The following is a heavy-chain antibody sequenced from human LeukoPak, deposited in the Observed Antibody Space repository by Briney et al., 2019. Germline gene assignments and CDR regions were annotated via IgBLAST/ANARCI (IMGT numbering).Heavy chain of an antibody. CDR1: GYTFTGYY. V-gene: IGHV1-2*02. Sequence: ASVKVSCKASGYTFTGYYMHWVRQAPGQGLEWMGWINPNSGGTNYAQKFQGRVTMTRDTSISTAYMELSRLRSDDTAVYYCARDKGAAAGYYYYYYMDVWGKGTTVTVPS. D-gene: IGHD6-13*01. CDR3: ARDKGAAAGYYYYYYMDV. J-gene: IGHJ6*03. CDR2: INPNSGGT.